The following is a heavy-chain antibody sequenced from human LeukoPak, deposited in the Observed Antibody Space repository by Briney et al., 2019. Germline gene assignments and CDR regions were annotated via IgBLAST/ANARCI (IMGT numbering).Heavy chain of an antibody. Sequence: GGSLRLSCAASGFTFSSYEMNWVRQAPGKGLEWVSYISSSGSTIYYADSVKGRFTISRDNSKNTLYLQMNSLRAEDTAVYYCAANFDPYYFDYWGQGTLVTVSS. CDR3: AANFDPYYFDY. D-gene: IGHD3-9*01. CDR2: ISSSGSTI. J-gene: IGHJ4*02. V-gene: IGHV3-48*03. CDR1: GFTFSSYE.